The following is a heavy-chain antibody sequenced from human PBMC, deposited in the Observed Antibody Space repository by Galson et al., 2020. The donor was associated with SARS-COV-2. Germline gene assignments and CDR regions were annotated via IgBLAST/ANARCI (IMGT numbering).Heavy chain of an antibody. CDR2: IRSKANDYAT. CDR3: RDLIDATGYYDYYGVDV. Sequence: LSLTCAASGFTFSGSVIHWVRQASGKGLEWVGRIRSKANDYATGYATSVKGRFTISRDDSKNTAYLQMNSLQAEDTAVYYCRDLIDATGYYDYYGVDVWGQGTTVTVSS. CDR1: GFTFSGSV. J-gene: IGHJ6*02. D-gene: IGHD1-1*01. V-gene: IGHV3-73*01.